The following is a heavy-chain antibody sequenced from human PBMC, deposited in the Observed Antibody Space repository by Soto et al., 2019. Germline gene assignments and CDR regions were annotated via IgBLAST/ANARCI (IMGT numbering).Heavy chain of an antibody. J-gene: IGHJ4*02. Sequence: PGGSLRLSCASSGFTFSSCSMNLVRQAPGKGLECVSFISGSGDTKYYADSVKGRFTISRDNAKNSLYLQMSSLRDEDTAVYYCTKYCSSDVCFDYWGQGTLVTVSS. CDR3: TKYCSSDVCFDY. CDR2: ISGSGDTK. V-gene: IGHV3-48*02. D-gene: IGHD2-8*01. CDR1: GFTFSSCS.